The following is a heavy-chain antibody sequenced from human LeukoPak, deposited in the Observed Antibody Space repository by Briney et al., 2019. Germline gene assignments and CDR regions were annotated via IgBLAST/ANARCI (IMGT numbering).Heavy chain of an antibody. Sequence: GGSLRLSCAASGFTFSSYGMHWVRQAPGKGLEWVAFIRYDGSNKYYADSVKGRFTISRDNSKNTLYLQMNSLRAEDTAVYYCARLGYCSSTSCYLNYYYYMDVWGKGTTVTVSS. J-gene: IGHJ6*03. V-gene: IGHV3-30*02. D-gene: IGHD2-2*01. CDR2: IRYDGSNK. CDR1: GFTFSSYG. CDR3: ARLGYCSSTSCYLNYYYYMDV.